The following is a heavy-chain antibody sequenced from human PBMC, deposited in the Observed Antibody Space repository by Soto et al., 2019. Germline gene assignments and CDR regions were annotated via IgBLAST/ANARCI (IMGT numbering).Heavy chain of an antibody. Sequence: EVLLVESGGGLVQPGGSLRLSCAASGITISNYPMSWVRQAPGKGLDWVSGISGSGDTTYYADSAKGRFTISKDISKNSLFLQLDSLRVEDSAFYFCVKDDGGYPSTAPHWGQGTLVTVSP. CDR2: ISGSGDTT. J-gene: IGHJ4*02. D-gene: IGHD4-17*01. CDR1: GITISNYP. V-gene: IGHV3-23*04. CDR3: VKDDGGYPSTAPH.